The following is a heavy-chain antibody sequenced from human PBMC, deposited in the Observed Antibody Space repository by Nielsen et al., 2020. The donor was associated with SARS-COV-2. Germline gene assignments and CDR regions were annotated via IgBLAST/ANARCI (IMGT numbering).Heavy chain of an antibody. V-gene: IGHV1-2*02. D-gene: IGHD3-22*01. CDR2: INPNSGGT. CDR3: AKSGYYYDSSGQRAFDI. Sequence: ASVKVSCKASGYTFTGYYMHWVRQAPGQGLEWMGWINPNSGGTNYAQKFQGRVTMTRDTSISTAYMELSRLSSDDTAVYYCAKSGYYYDSSGQRAFDIWGQGTMVTVSS. J-gene: IGHJ3*02. CDR1: GYTFTGYY.